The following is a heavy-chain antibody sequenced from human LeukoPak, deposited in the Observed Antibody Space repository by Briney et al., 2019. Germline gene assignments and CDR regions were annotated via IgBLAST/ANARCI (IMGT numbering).Heavy chain of an antibody. Sequence: PGGSLRLSCAASGFTFSSYAMHWVRQAPGKGLEYVSAISSNGGSTYYANSVKGRFTISRDNSKNTLYLQMGSLRAEDTAVYYCAKVGEYSSSWYLLTDWGQGTLVTVSS. J-gene: IGHJ4*02. CDR2: ISSNGGST. CDR1: GFTFSSYA. V-gene: IGHV3-64*01. D-gene: IGHD6-13*01. CDR3: AKVGEYSSSWYLLTD.